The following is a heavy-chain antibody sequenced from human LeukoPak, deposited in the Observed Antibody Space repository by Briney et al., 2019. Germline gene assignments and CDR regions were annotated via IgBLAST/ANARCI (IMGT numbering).Heavy chain of an antibody. J-gene: IGHJ4*02. V-gene: IGHV3-21*01. CDR1: GFTFSSYS. CDR3: ARGSGSSSWYNSIDY. CDR2: ISGSSSYI. D-gene: IGHD6-13*01. Sequence: PGGSLRLSCAASGFTFSSYSINWVRQAPGKGLEWVSSISGSSSYIYYADSLKGRFTISRDNAKNSLYLQMNSLRAEDTAMYYCARGSGSSSWYNSIDYWGQGTLVTVSS.